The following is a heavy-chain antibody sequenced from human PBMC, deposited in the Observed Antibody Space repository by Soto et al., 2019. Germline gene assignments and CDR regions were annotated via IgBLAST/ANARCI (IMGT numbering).Heavy chain of an antibody. CDR2: INAYNGNT. J-gene: IGHJ6*02. CDR3: AMVDVYVTPSPQDV. D-gene: IGHD3-16*01. V-gene: IGHV1-18*01. CDR1: GYRFTSYG. Sequence: QVQLVQCGAEVKNPGASVKVSCKASGYRFTSYGIGWVRQAPGQGLEWMGWINAYNGNTNYAQNLQGRVTLTTDTTXSTAYMELRSLRSNDTAVYYCAMVDVYVTPSPQDVWGQGTTVTVSS.